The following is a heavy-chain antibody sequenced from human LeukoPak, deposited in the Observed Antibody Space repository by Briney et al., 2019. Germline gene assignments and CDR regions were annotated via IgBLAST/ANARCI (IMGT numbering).Heavy chain of an antibody. CDR3: ARSTPTTIAAAGRTYYYYYMDV. J-gene: IGHJ6*03. Sequence: GGSLRLSCAASGFTFSDYYMSWIRQAPGKGLEWVSYISSSGSTIYYADSVKGRFTISRDNAKNSLYLQMNSLRAEDTAVYYCARSTPTTIAAAGRTYYYYYMDVWGKGTMVTISS. V-gene: IGHV3-11*01. CDR1: GFTFSDYY. CDR2: ISSSGSTI. D-gene: IGHD6-13*01.